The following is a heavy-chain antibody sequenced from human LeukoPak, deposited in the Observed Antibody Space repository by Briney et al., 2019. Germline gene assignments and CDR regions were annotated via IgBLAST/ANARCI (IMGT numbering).Heavy chain of an antibody. Sequence: QPGGTLRLSCAASGFTFSSYGMSWVRQAPGKGLEWVSAISGSGGSTYYADSVKGRFTISRDNSKNTLYLQMNSLRAEDTAVYYCWPRYCTNGVCYTDYWGQGTLVTVSS. V-gene: IGHV3-23*01. J-gene: IGHJ4*02. D-gene: IGHD2-8*01. CDR3: WPRYCTNGVCYTDY. CDR2: ISGSGGST. CDR1: GFTFSSYG.